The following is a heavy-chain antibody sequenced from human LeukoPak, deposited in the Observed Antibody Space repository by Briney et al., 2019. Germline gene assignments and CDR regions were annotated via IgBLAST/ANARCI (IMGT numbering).Heavy chain of an antibody. Sequence: GGSLRLSCAASGFVFSTYNMNWVRQAPGKELEWVSSISSSSSYIYYADSVKGRFTISRDNSKNTLYLQMNSLRPEDTAVYYCAKDWSCDTWGQGTMVTVSS. J-gene: IGHJ3*02. CDR2: ISSSSSYI. CDR3: AKDWSCDT. CDR1: GFVFSTYN. V-gene: IGHV3-21*04.